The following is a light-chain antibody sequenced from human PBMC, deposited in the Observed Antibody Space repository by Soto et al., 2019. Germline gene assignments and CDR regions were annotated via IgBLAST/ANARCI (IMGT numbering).Light chain of an antibody. CDR3: HQYGSSPLT. V-gene: IGKV3-20*01. CDR1: QSVTSSY. Sequence: IVLTQSPCTLSLSPGERATLSCRAIQSVTSSYLAWYQQNPGQAPRLLIYGASSRATGIPDRFSGSGSGTDFTLTISRLEPQDLAMYYCHQYGSSPLTFGGGTKVEIK. J-gene: IGKJ4*01. CDR2: GAS.